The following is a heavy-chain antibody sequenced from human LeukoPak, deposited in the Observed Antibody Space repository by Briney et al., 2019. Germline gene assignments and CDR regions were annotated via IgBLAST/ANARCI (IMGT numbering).Heavy chain of an antibody. V-gene: IGHV3-66*01. J-gene: IGHJ6*02. CDR2: IMSAGAT. CDR1: GFTVSNNY. Sequence: GGPLRLSCAASGFTVSNNYMTWVRQAPGKGLDCVSVIMSAGATYYADSVKGRFIMSRDNSQNTLYLQMNSLRAEDTAVYYCASRESPGYYYGMDVWGQGTTVT. CDR3: ASRESPGYYYGMDV. D-gene: IGHD3-10*01.